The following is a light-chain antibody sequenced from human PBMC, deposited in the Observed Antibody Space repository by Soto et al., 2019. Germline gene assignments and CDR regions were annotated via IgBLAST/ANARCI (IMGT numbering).Light chain of an antibody. CDR3: QQYGSSPTWT. V-gene: IGKV3-20*01. CDR2: GAS. CDR1: QSVSSSY. J-gene: IGKJ1*01. Sequence: EIVLTQSPGTLSLSPGERATLSCRASQSVSSSYLAWYQQKPGQAPRLLIYGASSRATGIPDRFSGSGSGTAFILTISRLESEDFAVYYCQQYGSSPTWTFGQGTKVEIK.